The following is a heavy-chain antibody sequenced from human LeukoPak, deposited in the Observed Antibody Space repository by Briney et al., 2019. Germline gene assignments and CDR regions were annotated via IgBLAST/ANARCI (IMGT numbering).Heavy chain of an antibody. CDR2: ISSNGGST. Sequence: GGSLRLSCSASGFTFSSYAMHWVRQAPGKGLEYVSVISSNGGSTYYADSVKGRFTISRDNSKNTLYLQVSSLRAEDTAVYYCVKHDSSGYYLPLFDYWGQGTLVTVSS. V-gene: IGHV3-64D*06. D-gene: IGHD3-22*01. CDR3: VKHDSSGYYLPLFDY. J-gene: IGHJ4*02. CDR1: GFTFSSYA.